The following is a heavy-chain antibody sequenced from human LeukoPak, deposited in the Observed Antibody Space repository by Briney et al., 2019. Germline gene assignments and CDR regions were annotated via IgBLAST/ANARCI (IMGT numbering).Heavy chain of an antibody. J-gene: IGHJ4*02. Sequence: SVKVSFKASGGTFSSYAISWVRQAPGQGLEWMGRIIPIFGTANYAQKFQGRVTITTDESTSTAYMELSSLRSEDTAVYYCARGGCGGDCYEVLLDYWGQGTLVTVSS. CDR2: IIPIFGTA. V-gene: IGHV1-69*05. CDR1: GGTFSSYA. D-gene: IGHD2-21*02. CDR3: ARGGCGGDCYEVLLDY.